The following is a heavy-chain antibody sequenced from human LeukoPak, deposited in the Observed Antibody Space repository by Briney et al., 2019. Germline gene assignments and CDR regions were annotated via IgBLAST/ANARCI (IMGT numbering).Heavy chain of an antibody. D-gene: IGHD3-3*01. CDR2: IWHDGSHK. Sequence: PGTSLRLSCAASGFAFNTYAMHWVRQAPGKGLEWVTLIWHDGSHKFYIDSVRGRFTISRDNSKNTVYLQMNSLRAEDTAVYYCAREEDDFWSGYYKYFDYWGQGTLVTVSS. CDR1: GFAFNTYA. V-gene: IGHV3-33*01. CDR3: AREEDDFWSGYYKYFDY. J-gene: IGHJ4*02.